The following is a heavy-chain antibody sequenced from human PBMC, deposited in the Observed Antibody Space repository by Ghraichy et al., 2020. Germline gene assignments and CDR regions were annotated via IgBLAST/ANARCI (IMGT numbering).Heavy chain of an antibody. J-gene: IGHJ6*02. CDR3: ASWYDFWSGSYYYYGMDV. Sequence: GGSLRLSCAASGFTFSDYYMSWIRQAPGKGLEWVSYISSSGSTIYYADSVKGRFTISRDNAKNSLYLQMNSLRAEDTAVYYCASWYDFWSGSYYYYGMDVWGQGTTVTVSS. CDR2: ISSSGSTI. V-gene: IGHV3-11*01. CDR1: GFTFSDYY. D-gene: IGHD3-3*01.